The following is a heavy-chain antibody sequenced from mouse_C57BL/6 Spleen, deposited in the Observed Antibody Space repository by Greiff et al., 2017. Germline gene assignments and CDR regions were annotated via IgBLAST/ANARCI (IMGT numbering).Heavy chain of an antibody. V-gene: IGHV14-1*01. CDR3: TGSSPSYWYFEV. J-gene: IGHJ1*03. D-gene: IGHD1-1*01. CDR1: GFNIKDYY. Sequence: QLQQSGAELVRPGASVKLSCTASGFNIKDYYMHWVKQRPEQGLEWIGRIDPADGDTEYAPKFQGKATMTADTSSNTAYLQLSSLTSEDTAVYYCTGSSPSYWYFEVWGTGTTVTVAS. CDR2: IDPADGDT.